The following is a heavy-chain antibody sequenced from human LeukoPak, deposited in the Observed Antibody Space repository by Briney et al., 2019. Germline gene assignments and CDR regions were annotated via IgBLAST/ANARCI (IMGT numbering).Heavy chain of an antibody. CDR3: ARDEGIAAAGTNPLDY. J-gene: IGHJ4*02. V-gene: IGHV1-18*01. CDR2: ISAYNGNT. Sequence: ASVKVSCKASGGTFSSYAISWVRQAPGQGLEWMGWISAYNGNTNYAQKLQGRVTMTTDTSTSTAYMELRSLRSDDTAVYYCARDEGIAAAGTNPLDYWGQGTLVTVSS. CDR1: GGTFSSYA. D-gene: IGHD6-13*01.